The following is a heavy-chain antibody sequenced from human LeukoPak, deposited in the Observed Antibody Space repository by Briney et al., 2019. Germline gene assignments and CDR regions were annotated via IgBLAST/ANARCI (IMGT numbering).Heavy chain of an antibody. CDR3: ARDATAMALFDY. CDR2: IYHSGST. CDR1: GYSISSGYY. Sequence: SETLSLTCTVSGYSISSGYYWGWIRQPPGKGLEWIGSIYHSGSTYYNPSLKSRVTISVDTSKNQFSLKLSSVTAADTAVYYCARDATAMALFDYWGQGTLVTVSS. D-gene: IGHD5-18*01. J-gene: IGHJ4*02. V-gene: IGHV4-38-2*02.